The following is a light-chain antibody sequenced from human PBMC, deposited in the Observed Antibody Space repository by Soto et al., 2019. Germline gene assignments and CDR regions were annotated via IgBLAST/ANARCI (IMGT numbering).Light chain of an antibody. CDR2: KAS. CDR3: QQYNSYSWT. V-gene: IGKV1-5*03. Sequence: DIQMTQSPSTLSASVGDRVTITCRASQSISSWLAWYQQKPGKAPKLLIYKASSLESGVPSRVSGRGSGTEFNLSTSSLQPDDFATDYCQQYNSYSWTFGQGNKVEIK. CDR1: QSISSW. J-gene: IGKJ1*01.